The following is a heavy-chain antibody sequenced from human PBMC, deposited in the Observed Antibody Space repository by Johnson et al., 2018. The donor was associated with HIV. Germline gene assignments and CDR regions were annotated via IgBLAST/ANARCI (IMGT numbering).Heavy chain of an antibody. CDR2: ISWNSGSI. D-gene: IGHD2-21*01. J-gene: IGHJ3*02. V-gene: IGHV3-9*01. Sequence: EVQLVESGGGVVRPGGSLRLSCAASGFIFDDYAMHWVRQAPGKGLEWVSGISWNSGSIGYADSVKGRFTISRDNAKNSLYLQMNSLRAEDTAVYYCAKGPQGIATPDAFDIWGQGTMVTVSS. CDR3: AKGPQGIATPDAFDI. CDR1: GFIFDDYA.